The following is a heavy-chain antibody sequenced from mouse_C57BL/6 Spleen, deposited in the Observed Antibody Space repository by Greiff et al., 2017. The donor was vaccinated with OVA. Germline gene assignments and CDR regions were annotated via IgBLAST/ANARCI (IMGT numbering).Heavy chain of an antibody. J-gene: IGHJ4*01. D-gene: IGHD1-1*01. Sequence: EVNVVESGGGLVQPGGSMKLSCAASGFTFSDAWMDWVRQSPEKGLEWVAEIRNKANNHATYYAESVKGRFTISRDDSKSSVYLQMNSLRAEDTGIYYCTRRVYYYGSSYSYAMDYWGQGTSVTVSS. CDR2: IRNKANNHAT. CDR1: GFTFSDAW. V-gene: IGHV6-6*01. CDR3: TRRVYYYGSSYSYAMDY.